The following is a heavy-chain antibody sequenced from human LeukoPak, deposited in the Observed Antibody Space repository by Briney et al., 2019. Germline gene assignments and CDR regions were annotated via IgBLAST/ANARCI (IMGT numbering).Heavy chain of an antibody. Sequence: SETLSLTCAVYGGSFSDYYWSWIRQPPGKGLEWIGEISHSGSTNYNPSLKSRVTISVDTSKNQFSLKLTSVTAADTAVYYCARGPWFGELGYYYYYMDVWGKGTTVTVSS. CDR3: ARGPWFGELGYYYYYMDV. J-gene: IGHJ6*03. CDR1: GGSFSDYY. V-gene: IGHV4-34*01. D-gene: IGHD3-10*01. CDR2: ISHSGST.